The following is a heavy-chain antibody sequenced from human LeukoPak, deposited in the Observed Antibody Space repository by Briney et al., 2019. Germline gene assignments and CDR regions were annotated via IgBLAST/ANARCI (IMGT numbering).Heavy chain of an antibody. CDR3: ARSYDYVWGSYRYPFDY. V-gene: IGHV3-48*03. CDR2: ISSSGSTI. Sequence: GGSLRLSCAASGFTFSSYEMNWVRQAPGKGLEWVSYISSSGSTIYYADSVKGRFTISRDNSKNTLYLQMNSLRAEDTAVYYCARSYDYVWGSYRYPFDYWGQGTLVTVSS. CDR1: GFTFSSYE. D-gene: IGHD3-16*02. J-gene: IGHJ4*02.